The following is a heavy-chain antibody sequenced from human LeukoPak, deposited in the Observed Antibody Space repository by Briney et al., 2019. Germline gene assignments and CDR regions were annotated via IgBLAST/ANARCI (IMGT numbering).Heavy chain of an antibody. CDR2: ISYDGSNK. D-gene: IGHD2-8*01. V-gene: IGHV3-30*19. CDR1: GFTFSSYG. Sequence: GGSLRLSCAASGFTFSSYGMHWVRQAPGKGLEWVAVISYDGSNKYYADSVKGRFTISRDNSKNTLYLQMNSLRAEDTAVYSCARANPVLMVSKYFQHWGRGTLVTVSS. CDR3: ARANPVLMVSKYFQH. J-gene: IGHJ1*01.